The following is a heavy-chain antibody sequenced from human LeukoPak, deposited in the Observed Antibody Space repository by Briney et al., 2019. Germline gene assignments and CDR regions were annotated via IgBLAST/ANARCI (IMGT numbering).Heavy chain of an antibody. V-gene: IGHV4-39*07. CDR3: ARGEYYYDN. CDR1: GGSISSSNDY. CDR2: IYYSENT. Sequence: SETLSLTCTVSGGSISSSNDYWGWIRQPPGKGLEWIGSIYYSENTYYNPSLKSRVTISVDTSKNQFSLKLSSVTAADTAVYYCARGEYYYDNWGQGTLVTVSS. D-gene: IGHD3-10*01. J-gene: IGHJ4*02.